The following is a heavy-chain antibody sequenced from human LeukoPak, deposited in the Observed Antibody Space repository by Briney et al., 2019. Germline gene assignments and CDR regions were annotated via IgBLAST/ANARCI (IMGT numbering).Heavy chain of an antibody. V-gene: IGHV4-59*12. CDR3: ARESNYPLYYFDY. D-gene: IGHD4-11*01. CDR1: GGSISSYY. CDR2: IYYSGST. J-gene: IGHJ4*02. Sequence: SETLSLTCTVSGGSISSYYWSWIRQPPGKGLEWIGYIYYSGSTYYNPPLKSRVTISVDTSKNQFSLKLSSVTAADTAVYYCARESNYPLYYFDYWGQGTLVTVSS.